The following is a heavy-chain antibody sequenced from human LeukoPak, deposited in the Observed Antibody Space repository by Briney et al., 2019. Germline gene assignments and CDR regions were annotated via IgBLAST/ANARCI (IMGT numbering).Heavy chain of an antibody. V-gene: IGHV3-23*05. CDR3: ATHPYCSGGSCQLNYYYYIDV. Sequence: PGGSLRLSCAASGFTFSSYAMSWVRQAPGKGLEWVSGITGSGINTQSADSVKGRFTISRDNSKNMLSLQMDSLRAEDTAVYYCATHPYCSGGSCQLNYYYYIDVWGNGTKVTVSS. CDR2: ITGSGINT. CDR1: GFTFSSYA. J-gene: IGHJ6*03. D-gene: IGHD2-15*01.